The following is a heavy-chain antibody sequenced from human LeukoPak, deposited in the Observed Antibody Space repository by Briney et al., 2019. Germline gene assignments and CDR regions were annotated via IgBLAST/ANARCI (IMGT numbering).Heavy chain of an antibody. CDR3: ARLEVPPGNRGWYYES. CDR2: ITYDGSNK. D-gene: IGHD7-27*01. J-gene: IGHJ4*02. V-gene: IGHV3-30*04. CDR1: GFTFSSYA. Sequence: GGSLRLSCAASGFTFSSYAMPWVRQAPGKGLEWVAIITYDGSNKYYADSVRGRFTISRDNAEKSLYLQMNSLRGEDTALYYCARLEVPPGNRGWYYESWGQGTLATVS.